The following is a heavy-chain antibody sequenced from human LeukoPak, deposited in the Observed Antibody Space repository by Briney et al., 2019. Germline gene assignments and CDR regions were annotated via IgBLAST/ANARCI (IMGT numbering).Heavy chain of an antibody. CDR3: ARDGGQYYDSSGYSGFPDY. D-gene: IGHD3-22*01. CDR1: GYTFTGYY. Sequence: GASVKVSCKASGYTFTGYYMHWVRQAPGQGLEWMGWVNPNSGGTNYAQKFQGRVTMTRDTSISTAYMELSRLRSDDTAVYYCARDGGQYYDSSGYSGFPDYWGQGTLVTVSS. J-gene: IGHJ4*02. CDR2: VNPNSGGT. V-gene: IGHV1-2*02.